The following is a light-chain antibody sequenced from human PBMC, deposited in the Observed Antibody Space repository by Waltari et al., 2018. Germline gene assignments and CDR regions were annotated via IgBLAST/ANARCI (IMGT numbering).Light chain of an antibody. J-gene: IGLJ3*02. CDR2: EVN. Sequence: QSALTQPPSASGSPGQSVTISCTGPSSDIGGFNYVSWYQQNPGQAPKLLIYEVNKRPAGTPDRFSGSKSGNTASLTVSGLQAEDEAEYYCSSDGGRNNLLFGEGTKLTVL. V-gene: IGLV2-8*01. CDR3: SSDGGRNNLL. CDR1: SSDIGGFNY.